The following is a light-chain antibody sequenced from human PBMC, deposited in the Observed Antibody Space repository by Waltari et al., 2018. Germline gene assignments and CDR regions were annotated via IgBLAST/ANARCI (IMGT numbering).Light chain of an antibody. J-gene: IGKJ1*01. CDR1: QGVRMY. CDR3: QQCSNLPGT. V-gene: IGKV3-11*01. Sequence: EIVLTQSPATLSLSPAARAPSSCRASQGVRMYLAWYQQKTGQAPRLLIYAASTRATGIPARFSGSGSGTDFTLTISSLEPEDSAVYYCQQCSNLPGTFGQGTKVEIK. CDR2: AAS.